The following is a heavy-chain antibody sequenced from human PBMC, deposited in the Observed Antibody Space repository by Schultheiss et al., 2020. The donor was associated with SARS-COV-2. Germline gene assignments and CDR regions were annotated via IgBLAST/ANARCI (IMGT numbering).Heavy chain of an antibody. CDR2: ISYDGSNK. V-gene: IGHV3-30*04. J-gene: IGHJ4*02. CDR3: ARGKSGSYQPGDY. D-gene: IGHD1-26*01. CDR1: GFTFSTYA. Sequence: GGSLRLSCAASGFTFSTYAMHWVRQAPGKGLEWVAIISYDGSNKYYADSVKGRFTISRDNSKNTLYLQMNSLRAKDTAVYYCARGKSGSYQPGDYWGQGTLVTVSS.